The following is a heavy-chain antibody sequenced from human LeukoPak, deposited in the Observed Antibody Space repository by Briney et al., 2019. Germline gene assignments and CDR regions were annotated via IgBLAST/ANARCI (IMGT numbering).Heavy chain of an antibody. Sequence: SETLSLTCTVSGGSISNYFWSWIRQPPGKGLEWIGYICYTGSTNYNPSLKSRVTISVGTPKNQFSLKLSSVTAADTAVYYCARPSRSISTAGAFDIWGQGTMVTVSS. J-gene: IGHJ3*02. D-gene: IGHD3-10*01. V-gene: IGHV4-59*01. CDR3: ARPSRSISTAGAFDI. CDR1: GGSISNYF. CDR2: ICYTGST.